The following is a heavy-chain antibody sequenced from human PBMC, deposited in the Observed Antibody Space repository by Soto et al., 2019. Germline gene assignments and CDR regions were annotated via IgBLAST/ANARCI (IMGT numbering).Heavy chain of an antibody. V-gene: IGHV4-31*02. CDR3: LRRQRGTTGNIVC. CDR2: IYYRWST. D-gene: IGHD3-16*01. CDR1: AVTISTRDYY. Sequence: TRSLSAVTISTRDYYSTWIRQHPGKALDWIGYIYYRWSTYYNPSIKIRVTMSVDTSKNQFSLRLSSVTAADTAVYYGLRRQRGTTGNIVCWGQATLVTVS. J-gene: IGHJ4*02.